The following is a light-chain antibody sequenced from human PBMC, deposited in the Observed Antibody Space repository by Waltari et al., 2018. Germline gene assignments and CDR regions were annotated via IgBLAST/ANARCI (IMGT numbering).Light chain of an antibody. CDR2: DVS. V-gene: IGLV2-11*01. Sequence: QSALTQPRSVSGSPGQSVTISCTGTSSDVGGYNYVSWYQQHPGKAPKLMIYDVSKRPSGVPDRVSGSKSGNTASLTISGLRAEDEADYYCCSYAGSYTFVVFGGGTKLTVL. CDR1: SSDVGGYNY. J-gene: IGLJ2*01. CDR3: CSYAGSYTFVV.